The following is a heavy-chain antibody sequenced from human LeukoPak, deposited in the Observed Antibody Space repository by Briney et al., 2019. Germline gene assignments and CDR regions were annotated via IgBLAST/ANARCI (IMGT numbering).Heavy chain of an antibody. CDR1: GGSISSYY. J-gene: IGHJ6*03. Sequence: SETLSLTCTVSGGSISSYYWSWIRQPPGKGLEWLGYIYYSGSTNYNPSLKSRVTISVDTSKNQLSLKLSSVTAADTAVYYCARGESYSSSWPPYYYYYYYMDVWGKGTTVTVSS. V-gene: IGHV4-59*01. CDR2: IYYSGST. CDR3: ARGESYSSSWPPYYYYYYYMDV. D-gene: IGHD6-13*01.